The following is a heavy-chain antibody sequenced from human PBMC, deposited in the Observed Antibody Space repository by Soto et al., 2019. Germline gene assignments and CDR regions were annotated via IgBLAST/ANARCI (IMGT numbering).Heavy chain of an antibody. CDR2: ISFDGSDK. CDR1: GFTFSSYA. V-gene: IGHV3-30-3*01. Sequence: PGGSLRLSCAASGFTFSSYAMHWVRQAPGKGLEWVAVISFDGSDKYNAESVKGRFTISRDNSKKTLYLQMNSLRPEDTAVYHCAREYTRKQLVPRGQGTLVTVSS. J-gene: IGHJ5*02. D-gene: IGHD6-6*01. CDR3: AREYTRKQLVP.